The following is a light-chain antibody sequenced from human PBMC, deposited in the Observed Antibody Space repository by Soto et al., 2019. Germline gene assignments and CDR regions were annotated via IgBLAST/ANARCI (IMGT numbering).Light chain of an antibody. CDR1: QSLSTNY. J-gene: IGKJ2*01. CDR2: GAS. CDR3: QQYGGSPST. Sequence: EIVLTQSPGTLSLSPGERAALSCRASQSLSTNYLAWYQQKPGQAPRLLMYGASHRATGIPDRFSGSGSGTCFTLTISRLEPEDFAVYYCQQYGGSPSTFGQGTKLEIK. V-gene: IGKV3-20*01.